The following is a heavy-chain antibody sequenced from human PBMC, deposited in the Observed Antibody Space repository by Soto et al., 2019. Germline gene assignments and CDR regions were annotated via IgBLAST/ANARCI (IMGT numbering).Heavy chain of an antibody. V-gene: IGHV4-34*01. CDR1: GGSFDGYY. Sequence: PSETLSLTCALYGGSFDGYYWSWIRQSPGKGLEWIGEIHHSGSTKYNPSLKSRVSLSVDTSTKQFSLKMTSMTAADRGVYYCARGGDQGYCGGSSCYYYYYYGLDVWGQGTTVTVSS. CDR3: ARGGDQGYCGGSSCYYYYYYGLDV. D-gene: IGHD2-2*01. J-gene: IGHJ6*02. CDR2: IHHSGST.